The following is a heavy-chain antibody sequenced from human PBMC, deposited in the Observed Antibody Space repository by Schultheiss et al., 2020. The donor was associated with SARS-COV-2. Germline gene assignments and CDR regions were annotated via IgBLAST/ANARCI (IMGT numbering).Heavy chain of an antibody. CDR3: ARDFNRRYFDWSSPYYYGMDV. D-gene: IGHD3-9*01. CDR2: INPNSGGT. V-gene: IGHV1-2*06. Sequence: ASVKVSCKASGYTFTGYYMHWVRQAPGQGLEWMGRINPNSGGTNYAQKFQGRVTMTRDTSISTAYMELSRLRSDDTAVYYCARDFNRRYFDWSSPYYYGMDVWGQGTTVTVSS. CDR1: GYTFTGYY. J-gene: IGHJ6*02.